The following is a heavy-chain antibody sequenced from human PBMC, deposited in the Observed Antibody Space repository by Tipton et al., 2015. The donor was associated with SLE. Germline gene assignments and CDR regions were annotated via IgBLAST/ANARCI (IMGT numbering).Heavy chain of an antibody. CDR3: VAVTRRLAAAALDY. CDR2: ISPILATT. D-gene: IGHD6-13*01. J-gene: IGHJ4*02. Sequence: QVQLVQSGAEVKKPGASVKVSCKASGYTFTNYGITWVRQAPGQGLVWMGWISPILATTNYAQKFQGRVTITTDESTSTAYMDLRGLRSEDTAVYYCVAVTRRLAAAALDYWGQGTRVTVSS. V-gene: IGHV1-18*01. CDR1: GYTFTNYG.